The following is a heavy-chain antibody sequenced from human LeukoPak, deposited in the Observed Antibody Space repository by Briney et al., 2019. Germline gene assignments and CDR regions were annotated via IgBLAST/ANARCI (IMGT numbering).Heavy chain of an antibody. CDR2: ISAYNGNT. D-gene: IGHD3-10*01. Sequence: ASVKVSCKASGYTFTSYGISWVRQAPGQGLEWMGWISAYNGNTNYAQKLQGRVTLTTDTSTSTAYMELRSLRSDDTAVYYCVIPMNDYGSGSYYDCWGQGTLVSVSS. J-gene: IGHJ4*02. CDR1: GYTFTSYG. CDR3: VIPMNDYGSGSYYDC. V-gene: IGHV1-18*01.